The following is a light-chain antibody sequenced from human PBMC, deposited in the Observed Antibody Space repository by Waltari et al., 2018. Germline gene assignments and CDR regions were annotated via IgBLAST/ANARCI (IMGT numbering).Light chain of an antibody. J-gene: IGLJ1*01. CDR3: TSYTSSHSLV. CDR1: SRDVGGYDW. V-gene: IGLV2-14*03. Sequence: QSALTQPASVSGSPGQSIPISCTGTSRDVGGYDWVSWYQQHPDKAPKVVMLDVSYRPSGVSNRFSGSKSGNTASLTISGLQAEDEADYYCTSYTSSHSLVFGTGTKVTVL. CDR2: DVS.